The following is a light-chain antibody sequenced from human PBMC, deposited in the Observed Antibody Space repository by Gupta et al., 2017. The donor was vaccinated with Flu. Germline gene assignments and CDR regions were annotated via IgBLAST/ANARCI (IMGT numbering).Light chain of an antibody. J-gene: IGLJ6*01. CDR1: SSDGGGYNY. V-gene: IGLV2-14*01. Sequence: SALTQPASVSASPGQSITIPCTGTSSDGGGYNYVSWHQHHPRNPHNLLYYEVNRRPAGATNCFSCIKSSTTAFLTIAGLEDGDDADYCSSSNTSSRTVVFGSGTRVTVL. CDR3: SSNTSSRTVV. CDR2: EVN.